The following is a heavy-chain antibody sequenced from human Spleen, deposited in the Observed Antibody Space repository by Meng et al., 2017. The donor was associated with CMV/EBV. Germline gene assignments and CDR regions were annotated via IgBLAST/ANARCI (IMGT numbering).Heavy chain of an antibody. CDR1: GFTFSNYS. V-gene: IGHV3-21*01. Sequence: GESLKISCAASGFTFSNYSMNWVRQAPGKGLEWVSSISSSSSYIYYADSVKGRFTISRDNAKNSLYLQMNSLRAEDTAVYYCARGYCSGGSCFFDYWGQGTLVTVSS. J-gene: IGHJ4*02. CDR2: ISSSSSYI. D-gene: IGHD2-15*01. CDR3: ARGYCSGGSCFFDY.